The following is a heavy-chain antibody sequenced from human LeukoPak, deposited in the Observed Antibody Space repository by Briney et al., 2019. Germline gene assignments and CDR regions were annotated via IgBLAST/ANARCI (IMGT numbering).Heavy chain of an antibody. Sequence: ASVKVSCKASGYTFTSNYIHWVRQAPGQGLEWMGRINPNSGGTNYAQKFQGRVTMTRDTSISTAYMELSRLRSDDTAVYYCARETYYYDSSGAFDYWGQGTLVTVSS. J-gene: IGHJ4*02. D-gene: IGHD3-22*01. CDR1: GYTFTSNY. CDR3: ARETYYYDSSGAFDY. CDR2: INPNSGGT. V-gene: IGHV1-2*06.